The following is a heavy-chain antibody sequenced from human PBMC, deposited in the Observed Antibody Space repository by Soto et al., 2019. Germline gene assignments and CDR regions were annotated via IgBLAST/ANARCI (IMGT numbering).Heavy chain of an antibody. CDR2: IYYSGST. CDR1: GGSISSYY. Sequence: SETLSLTCTVSGGSISSYYWSWIRQPPGKGLEWIGYIYYSGSTNYNPSLKSRVTISVDTSKNQFSLKLSSVTAADTAVYYCATHSYYSSGWYYFDYWGQGTLVTVSS. V-gene: IGHV4-59*01. CDR3: ATHSYYSSGWYYFDY. D-gene: IGHD6-19*01. J-gene: IGHJ4*02.